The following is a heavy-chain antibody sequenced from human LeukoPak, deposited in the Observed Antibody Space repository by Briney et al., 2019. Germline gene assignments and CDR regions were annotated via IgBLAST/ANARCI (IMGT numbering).Heavy chain of an antibody. CDR2: INQDGSEK. Sequence: GGSLRLSCTASGFTFSTYWMTWVRQAPGKGLEWVANINQDGSEKNYVDSVKGRFTISRDNAENSLYLQMNSLRAEDTAVYYCARNMGDYWGQGTLVTVSS. J-gene: IGHJ4*02. CDR1: GFTFSTYW. D-gene: IGHD2/OR15-2a*01. V-gene: IGHV3-7*04. CDR3: ARNMGDY.